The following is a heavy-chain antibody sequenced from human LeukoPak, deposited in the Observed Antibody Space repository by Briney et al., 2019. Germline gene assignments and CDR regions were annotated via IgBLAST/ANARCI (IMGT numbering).Heavy chain of an antibody. CDR2: IYYSGST. CDR1: GGSISSSSYY. J-gene: IGHJ3*02. V-gene: IGHV4-39*07. CDR3: ARHPQTGTTGSGAFDI. D-gene: IGHD1-7*01. Sequence: SETLSLTCTVSGGSISSSSYYWGWIRQPPGKGLEWIGSIYYSGSTYYNPSLKSRVTISVDTSKNQFSLKLSSVTAADTAVYYCARHPQTGTTGSGAFDIWGQGTMVTVSS.